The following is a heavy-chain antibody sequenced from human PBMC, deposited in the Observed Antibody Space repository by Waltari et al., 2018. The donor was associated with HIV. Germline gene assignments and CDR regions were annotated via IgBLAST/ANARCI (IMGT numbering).Heavy chain of an antibody. CDR1: GFAFSSYW. Sequence: EVPLVESGGGLVQPGGSLRLSCAASGFAFSSYWMRWVRQAPGKGLEWVANIHQDGSEKYYVDSVKGRFTISRDNAKNSLFLQMNSLRAEDTAVYYCATTPYYRNYVWGTFDVWGRGTWVTVSS. V-gene: IGHV3-7*01. CDR2: IHQDGSEK. J-gene: IGHJ3*01. D-gene: IGHD1-7*01. CDR3: ATTPYYRNYVWGTFDV.